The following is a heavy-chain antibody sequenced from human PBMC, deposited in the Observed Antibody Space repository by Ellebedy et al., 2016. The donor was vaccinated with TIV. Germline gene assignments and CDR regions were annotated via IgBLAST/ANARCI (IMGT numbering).Heavy chain of an antibody. D-gene: IGHD3-22*01. Sequence: GGSLRLSCEASGFSFRSYWMSRVRQAPGEGLEWVAILKEDGSEKYYANSVKGRFTISRDNAKNSLHLQMDSLRVEDTAVYYCAGDRTSWKYDIWGQGALVTVSS. CDR1: GFSFRSYW. J-gene: IGHJ4*02. CDR3: AGDRTSWKYDI. CDR2: LKEDGSEK. V-gene: IGHV3-7*03.